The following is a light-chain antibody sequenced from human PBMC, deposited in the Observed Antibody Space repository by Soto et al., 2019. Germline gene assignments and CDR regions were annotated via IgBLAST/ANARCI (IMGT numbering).Light chain of an antibody. CDR1: SSNIGSNY. CDR3: AAWNDNPNGPRYL. CDR2: SDD. Sequence: QSVLTQPPSASGTPGQRVTISCSGSSSNIGSNYVNWYQHLPGTAPKLLIYSDDQRPSGVPDRFSGSKSGTSASLAISGLQSEDEGDYFCAAWNDNPNGPRYLFGTGPKFTVL. J-gene: IGLJ1*01. V-gene: IGLV1-44*01.